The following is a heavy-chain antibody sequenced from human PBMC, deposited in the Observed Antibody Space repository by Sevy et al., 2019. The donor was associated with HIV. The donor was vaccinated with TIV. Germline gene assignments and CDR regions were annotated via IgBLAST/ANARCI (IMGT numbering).Heavy chain of an antibody. CDR2: SDHEHRKT. CDR1: GYSLSELP. CDR3: ATDLYGTFFWRT. V-gene: IGHV1-24*01. J-gene: IGHJ5*02. Sequence: ASVKVSCKVSGYSLSELPMHWVRQAPGKGLEWMGGSDHEHRKTVYSQNFQGRVTMTEDTSTNTAYMELSSLRSEDTAIYYCATDLYGTFFWRTWGQGTLVTVSS. D-gene: IGHD2-8*01.